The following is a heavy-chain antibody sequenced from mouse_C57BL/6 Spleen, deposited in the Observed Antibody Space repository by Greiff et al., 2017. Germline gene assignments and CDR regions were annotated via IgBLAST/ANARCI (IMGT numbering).Heavy chain of an antibody. Sequence: QVQLQQPGAELVMPGASVKLSCKASGYTFTSYWMHWVKQRPGQGLEWIGEIDPSDSYTNYNQKFKGKSTLTVDKSSSTAYMQLSSLTSEDSAVYYCARYYCSSYRYFGGWGTGTTVTVA. CDR3: ARYYCSSYRYFGG. J-gene: IGHJ1*03. V-gene: IGHV1-69*01. CDR2: IDPSDSYT. D-gene: IGHD1-1*01. CDR1: GYTFTSYW.